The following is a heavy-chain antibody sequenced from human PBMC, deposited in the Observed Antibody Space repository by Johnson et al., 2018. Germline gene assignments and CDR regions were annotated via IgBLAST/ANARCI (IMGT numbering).Heavy chain of an antibody. CDR3: ARKGFDDSQRGNYFPY. V-gene: IGHV3-21*04. D-gene: IGHD3-10*01. CDR1: GFTFSSYT. CDR2: IRGSSSAT. J-gene: IGHJ1*01. Sequence: VQLVESGGGLLKPGGSRRLSCTASGFTFSSYTVNWVRQAPGNGLEWVSSIRGSSSATFYADSVKGRFTISSDNAKNSAYLQMTSLRAEETAVYYCARKGFDDSQRGNYFPYWGRGTLVTVSS.